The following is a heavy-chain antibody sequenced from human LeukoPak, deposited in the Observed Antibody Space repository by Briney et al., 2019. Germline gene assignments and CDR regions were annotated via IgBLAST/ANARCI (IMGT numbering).Heavy chain of an antibody. CDR1: GGTFSSYA. Sequence: ASVKVSCKASGGTFSSYAIRWVRQAPGQGLAWMGGIIPIFGTANYAQKFQGRVTITTDESTSTAYMELSSLRSEDTAVYYCASMGDHSGRDYWGQGTLVTVSS. CDR3: ASMGDHSGRDY. V-gene: IGHV1-69*05. CDR2: IIPIFGTA. D-gene: IGHD1-26*01. J-gene: IGHJ4*02.